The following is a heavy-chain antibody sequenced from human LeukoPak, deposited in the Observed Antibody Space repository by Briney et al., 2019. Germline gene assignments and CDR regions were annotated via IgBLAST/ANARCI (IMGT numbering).Heavy chain of an antibody. CDR2: IIPIFGTA. CDR1: GGTFSSYA. Sequence: SSVKVSCKASGGTFSSYAISWVRQAPGQGLEWMGRIIPIFGTANYAQEFQGRVTITTDESTSTAYMELSSLRSEDTAVYYCARRGRYVGDAFDIWGQGTMVTVSS. D-gene: IGHD1-14*01. V-gene: IGHV1-69*05. CDR3: ARRGRYVGDAFDI. J-gene: IGHJ3*02.